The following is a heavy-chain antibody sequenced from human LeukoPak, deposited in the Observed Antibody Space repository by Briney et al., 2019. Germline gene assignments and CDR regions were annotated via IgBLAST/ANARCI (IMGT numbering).Heavy chain of an antibody. V-gene: IGHV1-69*13. Sequence: SVKVSCKASGYTFTSYGISWVRQAPGQGLEWMGGIIPIFGTANYAQKFQGRVTITADESTSTAYMELSSLRSEDTAVYYCAASMVRGVYDYWGQGTLVTVSS. CDR2: IIPIFGTA. D-gene: IGHD3-10*01. CDR3: AASMVRGVYDY. J-gene: IGHJ4*02. CDR1: GYTFTSYG.